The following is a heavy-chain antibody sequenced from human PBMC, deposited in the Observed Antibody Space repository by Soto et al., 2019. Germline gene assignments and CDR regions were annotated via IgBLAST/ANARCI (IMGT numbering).Heavy chain of an antibody. CDR2: IIPIFGTA. CDR1: GGTFSSYA. CDR3: ARDQEFRANWFDP. J-gene: IGHJ5*02. V-gene: IGHV1-69*13. D-gene: IGHD2-21*01. Sequence: SVKVSCKASGGTFSSYAISRVRQAPGQGLEWMGGIIPIFGTANYAQKFQGRVTITADESTSTAYMELSSLRSEDTAVYYCARDQEFRANWFDPWGQGTLVTVSS.